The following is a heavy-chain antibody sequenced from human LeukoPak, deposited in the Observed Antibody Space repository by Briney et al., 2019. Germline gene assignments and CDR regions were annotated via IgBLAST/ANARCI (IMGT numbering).Heavy chain of an antibody. Sequence: ASVKVSCKASGYTFTSYGISWVRQAPGQGLEWMGWISAYNGNTNYAQKLQGRVTMTEDTSTDTAYMELSSLRSEDTAVYYCATRVSGSYWKFDYWGQGTLVTVSS. CDR1: GYTFTSYG. V-gene: IGHV1-18*01. D-gene: IGHD1-26*01. CDR2: ISAYNGNT. CDR3: ATRVSGSYWKFDY. J-gene: IGHJ4*02.